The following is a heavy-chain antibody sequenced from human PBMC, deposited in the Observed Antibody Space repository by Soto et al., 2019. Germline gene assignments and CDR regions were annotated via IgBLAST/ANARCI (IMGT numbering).Heavy chain of an antibody. Sequence: PSETLSLTCAVYGGSFSGYYWSWIRQPPGKGLEWIGEINHSGSTNYNPSLKSRVTISVDTSKNQFSLKLSSVTAADTAVYYCARVGYSSSWYVDFNYYYGMDVWGQGTTVTVYS. CDR1: GGSFSGYY. D-gene: IGHD6-13*01. J-gene: IGHJ6*02. CDR3: ARVGYSSSWYVDFNYYYGMDV. CDR2: INHSGST. V-gene: IGHV4-34*01.